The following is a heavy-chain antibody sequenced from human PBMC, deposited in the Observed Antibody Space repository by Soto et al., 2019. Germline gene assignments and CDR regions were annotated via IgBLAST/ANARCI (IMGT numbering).Heavy chain of an antibody. J-gene: IGHJ4*02. CDR1: GFNFNDCT. Sequence: PVGSLTLSCATSGFNFNDCTMYWSRPAPGQGLEWVAIISSDGHHQFYLDNLSGRFTVSRDHSKNNLYLQMNSLRHEDTAVYYCSRGTYYPQSSGLHADYWGPGTVVTVSS. CDR3: SRGTYYPQSSGLHADY. V-gene: IGHV3-30*03. CDR2: ISSDGHHQ. D-gene: IGHD3-22*01.